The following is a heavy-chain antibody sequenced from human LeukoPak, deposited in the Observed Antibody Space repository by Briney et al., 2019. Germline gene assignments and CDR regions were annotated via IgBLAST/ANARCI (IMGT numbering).Heavy chain of an antibody. CDR1: GYSISSGYF. CDR2: IYHSGST. J-gene: IGHJ4*02. V-gene: IGHV4-38-2*02. Sequence: SETLSLTCSVSGYSISSGYFWGWIRQPPGRGLEWVANIYHSGSTYYNPSLKGRVTISVDTSKNQFSLKVSSVTAADTAVYYCARHEWQQLVKFDYWGQGALVTVSS. CDR3: ARHEWQQLVKFDY. D-gene: IGHD6-13*01.